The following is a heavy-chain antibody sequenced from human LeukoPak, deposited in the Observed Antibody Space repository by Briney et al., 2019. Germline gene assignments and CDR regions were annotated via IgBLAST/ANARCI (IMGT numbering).Heavy chain of an antibody. D-gene: IGHD3-3*01. CDR2: MNPNSGNT. CDR1: GYTFTNYD. Sequence: ASVKVSCKASGYTFTNYDINWVRQATGQGLEWMGWMNPNSGNTGYAQNFQGRVTITRNTSINTAYMELSSLRSEDTAVYYCARDITIFGVVQYYYYMDVWGKGTTVTVSS. J-gene: IGHJ6*03. V-gene: IGHV1-8*01. CDR3: ARDITIFGVVQYYYYMDV.